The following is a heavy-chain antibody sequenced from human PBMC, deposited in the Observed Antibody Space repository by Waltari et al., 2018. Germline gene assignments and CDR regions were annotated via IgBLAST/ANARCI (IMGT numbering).Heavy chain of an antibody. J-gene: IGHJ4*02. CDR1: GGSISSHY. CDR3: ARDLAAAGLDY. Sequence: QVQLQESGPGLVKPSETLSLTCTVSGGSISSHYWSWIRQPPGKGLEWIGYIYYSGSTNYNPALMSRVTISVDPSKNQFSLKLSSVTAADTAVYYCARDLAAAGLDYWGQGTLVTVSS. D-gene: IGHD6-13*01. CDR2: IYYSGST. V-gene: IGHV4-59*11.